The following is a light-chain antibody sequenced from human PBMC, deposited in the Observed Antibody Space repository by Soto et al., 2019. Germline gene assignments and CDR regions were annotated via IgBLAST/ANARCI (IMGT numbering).Light chain of an antibody. J-gene: IGLJ1*01. CDR1: FSDVGPHDY. CDR2: DVT. CDR3: CSYTTSSTYV. Sequence: QSVLTQPSSVPGSPGQSITISCTGSFSDVGPHDYVSWYQQHPGKAPKLVIYDVTNRPSGVSSRFSGSKSGNTASLTISGLQAEDEADYYCCSYTTSSTYVFGTGTKVTV. V-gene: IGLV2-14*03.